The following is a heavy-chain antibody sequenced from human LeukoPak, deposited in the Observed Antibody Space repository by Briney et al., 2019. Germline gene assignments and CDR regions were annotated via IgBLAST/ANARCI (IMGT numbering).Heavy chain of an antibody. CDR2: ISYDGSNK. V-gene: IGHV3-30*03. D-gene: IGHD6-13*01. CDR1: GFTFSSYG. Sequence: PGGSLRLSCAASGFTFSSYGMHWVRQAPGKGLEWVAVISYDGSNKYYADSVKGRFTISRDNSKNTLYLQMNSLRAEDTAVYYCASESGPYSSSWIDYWGQGTLVTVSS. CDR3: ASESGPYSSSWIDY. J-gene: IGHJ4*02.